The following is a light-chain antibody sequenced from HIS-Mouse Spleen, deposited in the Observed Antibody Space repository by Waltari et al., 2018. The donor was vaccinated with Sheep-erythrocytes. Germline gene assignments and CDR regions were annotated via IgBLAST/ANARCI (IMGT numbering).Light chain of an antibody. J-gene: IGKJ5*01. Sequence: EIVLTQSPATLSLSPGERATLSCRASQSVSSYLALYQQKPGQAPRLLIYDASNSATGIPARFSGSGSGTDFTLTISSLEPEDFAVYYCQQRSNWPPITFGQGTRLEIK. CDR2: DAS. V-gene: IGKV3-11*01. CDR3: QQRSNWPPIT. CDR1: QSVSSY.